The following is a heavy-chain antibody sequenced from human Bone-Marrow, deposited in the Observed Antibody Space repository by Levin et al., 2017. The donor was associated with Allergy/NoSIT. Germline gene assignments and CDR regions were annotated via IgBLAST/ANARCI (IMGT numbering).Heavy chain of an antibody. CDR2: IYWDDDK. V-gene: IGHV2-5*02. Sequence: ESGPTLVKPTQTLTLTCTFSGFSLSTTGVGVGWIRQPPGKAPEWLAVIYWDDDKRYSPSLRNRLTVTKDTSRNQVVLTMTNMDPVDTATYYCAHRPNGYISGWDQANFDYWGQGTLVTVSS. D-gene: IGHD6-19*01. CDR3: AHRPNGYISGWDQANFDY. CDR1: GFSLSTTGVG. J-gene: IGHJ4*02.